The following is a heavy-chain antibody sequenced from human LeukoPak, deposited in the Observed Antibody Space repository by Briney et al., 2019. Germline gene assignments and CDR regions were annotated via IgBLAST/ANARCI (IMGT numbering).Heavy chain of an antibody. CDR2: IYYSGST. V-gene: IGHV4-39*07. J-gene: IGHJ4*02. D-gene: IGHD6-13*01. Sequence: SETLSLTCTVSGGSISSSSYYWGWIRQPPGKGLEWIGSIYYSGSTYYNPSLKSRVTISVDTSKNQFSLKLSSVTAADTAVYYCARERGYSSSWLLWGQGTLVTVSS. CDR3: ARERGYSSSWLL. CDR1: GGSISSSSYY.